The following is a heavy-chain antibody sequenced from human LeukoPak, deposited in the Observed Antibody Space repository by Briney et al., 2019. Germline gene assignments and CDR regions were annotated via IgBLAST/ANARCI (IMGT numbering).Heavy chain of an antibody. J-gene: IGHJ5*02. V-gene: IGHV1-3*01. CDR2: INAGNGYT. CDR1: GYVFSDSA. Sequence: GASVKVPCKPSGYVFSDSAMHWVRQAPGQRLEWMGWINAGNGYTRYSQKFQGRVTMTRDTSASTVYMQLRSLRSEDTAVYYCARGANYYDSSGSSNWLDPWGRGTLVTVSS. CDR3: ARGANYYDSSGSSNWLDP. D-gene: IGHD3-22*01.